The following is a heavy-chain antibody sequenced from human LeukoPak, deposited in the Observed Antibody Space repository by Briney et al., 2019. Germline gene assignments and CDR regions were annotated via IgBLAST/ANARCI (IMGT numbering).Heavy chain of an antibody. Sequence: GGSLRLSCAASGFTFSSYSMNWVRQAPGKGLEWVSSISSSSSYIYYADSVKGRFTISRDNAKNSLYLQMNSLRAEDTAVYSCAKQSPYGGRFGVDDDWGRGTLVTVSS. D-gene: IGHD1-26*01. CDR3: AKQSPYGGRFGVDDD. CDR1: GFTFSSYS. CDR2: ISSSSSYI. V-gene: IGHV3-21*04. J-gene: IGHJ4*02.